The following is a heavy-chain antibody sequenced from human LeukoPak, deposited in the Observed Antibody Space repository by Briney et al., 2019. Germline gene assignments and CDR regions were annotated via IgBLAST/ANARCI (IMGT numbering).Heavy chain of an antibody. V-gene: IGHV3-72*01. CDR1: GFTFSSYA. CDR2: TRNKPNGYTT. Sequence: PGGSLRLSCAASGFTFSSYAMSWVRQAPGKGLEWVGRTRNKPNGYTTEYAASVKGRFTVSRDDSKNSLYLQMSSLKTEDTAVYYCGRVSGRGSFQDYWGQGTLVTVSS. D-gene: IGHD1-26*01. CDR3: GRVSGRGSFQDY. J-gene: IGHJ4*02.